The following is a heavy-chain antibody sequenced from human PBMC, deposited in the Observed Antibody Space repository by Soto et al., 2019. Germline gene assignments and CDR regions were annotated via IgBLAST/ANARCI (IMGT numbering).Heavy chain of an antibody. Sequence: TSETLSLTCTVSGGSISSSSYYWGWIRQPPGKGLEWIGSIYYSGSTYYNPSLKSRVTMSVDTSKNQLSLELRSVTAADTAVYYCARLHCNSPNCVPLDPWGQGTLVTVSS. D-gene: IGHD2-2*01. CDR2: IYYSGST. CDR3: ARLHCNSPNCVPLDP. J-gene: IGHJ5*02. V-gene: IGHV4-39*01. CDR1: GGSISSSSYY.